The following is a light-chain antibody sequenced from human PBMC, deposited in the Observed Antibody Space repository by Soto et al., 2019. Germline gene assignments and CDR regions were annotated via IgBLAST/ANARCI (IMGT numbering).Light chain of an antibody. CDR3: QRRNNWEWM. CDR1: QSVSYS. Sequence: ELVLTQSPATLSLSPGERATLSCRASQSVSYSLAWYQQKPGQAPRLLIYDASNRATGIPARFSGSGSGTDFTLTISSLEPGDFAVYYCQRRNNWEWMFGQGTKVEIK. J-gene: IGKJ1*01. V-gene: IGKV3-11*01. CDR2: DAS.